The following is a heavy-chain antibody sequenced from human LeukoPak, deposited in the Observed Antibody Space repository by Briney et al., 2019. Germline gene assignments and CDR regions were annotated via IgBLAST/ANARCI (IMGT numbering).Heavy chain of an antibody. CDR1: GYTFTDYY. CDR3: ATGFGYYFDY. D-gene: IGHD3-10*01. V-gene: IGHV1-69-2*01. J-gene: IGHJ4*02. Sequence: ASVKVSCKVSGYTFTDYYMLWVQQAPGKGLEWMGLVDPEDGETIYAEKFQGRVTITADTTTDTAYMELSSLRSEDTAVYYCATGFGYYFDYWGQGTLVTVSS. CDR2: VDPEDGET.